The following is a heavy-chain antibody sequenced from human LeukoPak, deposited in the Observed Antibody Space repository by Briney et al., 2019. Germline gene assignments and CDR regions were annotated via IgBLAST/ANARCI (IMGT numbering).Heavy chain of an antibody. V-gene: IGHV4-59*08. Sequence: SETLSLTCTVSGGSLSSYYWSWIRQPPGKGLEWIGYIFYSGSTNYNPSLKSRVTISVDTATNQFSLKLGSVTAADTAVYYCARHPTVTTGKQFDYWGRGTLVTVSS. CDR2: IFYSGST. CDR1: GGSLSSYY. CDR3: ARHPTVTTGKQFDY. D-gene: IGHD4-17*01. J-gene: IGHJ4*02.